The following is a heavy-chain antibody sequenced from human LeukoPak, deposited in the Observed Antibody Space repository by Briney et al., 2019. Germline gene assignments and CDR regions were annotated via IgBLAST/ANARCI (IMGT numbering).Heavy chain of an antibody. Sequence: PSETLSLTCTVSGGSISSSSYYWGWIRQPPGKGLERIGSIYYSGSTYYNPSLKSRVTISIDTSKNQFSLKLSSVTAADTAVYYCARDVVRLRGAPSPFDYWGQGTLVTVSS. CDR3: ARDVVRLRGAPSPFDY. V-gene: IGHV4-39*07. CDR2: IYYSGST. CDR1: GGSISSSSYY. D-gene: IGHD3-10*01. J-gene: IGHJ4*02.